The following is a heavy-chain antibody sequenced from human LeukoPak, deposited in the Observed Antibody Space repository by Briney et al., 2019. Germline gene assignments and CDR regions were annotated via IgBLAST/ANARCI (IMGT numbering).Heavy chain of an antibody. CDR3: ARVIRITIFGVVNDAFDI. V-gene: IGHV4-61*01. D-gene: IGHD3-3*01. Sequence: SETLSLTCTVSGGSISSSSYYWSWIRQPPGKGLEWIGYIYYSGSTNYNPSLKSRVTISVDTSKNQFSLKLSSVTAADTAVYYCARVIRITIFGVVNDAFDIWGQGTMVTVSS. J-gene: IGHJ3*02. CDR1: GGSISSSSYY. CDR2: IYYSGST.